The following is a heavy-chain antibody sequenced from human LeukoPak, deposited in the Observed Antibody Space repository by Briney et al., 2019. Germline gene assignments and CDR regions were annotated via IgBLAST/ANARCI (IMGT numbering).Heavy chain of an antibody. J-gene: IGHJ4*02. V-gene: IGHV3-21*01. CDR1: GFTFSSYA. D-gene: IGHD6-19*01. Sequence: PGGSLRLSCAASGFTFSSYAMTWVRQAPGKGLEWVSYISGGSSFTYYVDSVKGRFTISRDNAKNSLYLQMNSLRAEDTAVYYCARDLGYSSGPNYWGRGTRVTVSS. CDR3: ARDLGYSSGPNY. CDR2: ISGGSSFT.